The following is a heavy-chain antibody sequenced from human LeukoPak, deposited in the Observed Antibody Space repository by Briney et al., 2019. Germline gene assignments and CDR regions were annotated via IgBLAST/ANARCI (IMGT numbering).Heavy chain of an antibody. Sequence: PSETLSLTCTVSGGSISSYYWSWIRQPPGKGLEWIGYIYYSGSTNYNPSLKSRVTISVDTSKNQFSLKLSSVTAADTAVYYCARANYGSARTDYWGQGTLVTVSS. D-gene: IGHD3-10*01. CDR1: GGSISSYY. CDR2: IYYSGST. V-gene: IGHV4-59*01. J-gene: IGHJ4*02. CDR3: ARANYGSARTDY.